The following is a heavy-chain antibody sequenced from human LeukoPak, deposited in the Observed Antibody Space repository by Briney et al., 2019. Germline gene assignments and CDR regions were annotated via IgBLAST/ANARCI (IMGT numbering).Heavy chain of an antibody. CDR3: ARVSGNDYDSSGYFDY. D-gene: IGHD3-22*01. CDR1: GDTFSNYA. J-gene: IGHJ4*02. Sequence: SVKVSCKASGDTFSNYAISWVRQAPGQGLEWMGGIIPIFGTANYAQKFQGRVTITADESTSTAYMELSSLRSEDTAVYYCARVSGNDYDSSGYFDYWGQGTLVTVSS. CDR2: IIPIFGTA. V-gene: IGHV1-69*13.